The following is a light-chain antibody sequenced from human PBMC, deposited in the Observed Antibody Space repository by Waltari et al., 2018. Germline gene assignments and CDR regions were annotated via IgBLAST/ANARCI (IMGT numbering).Light chain of an antibody. CDR3: HQYGSSPPYT. CDR1: QSIRNSY. V-gene: IGKV3-20*01. CDR2: GAS. J-gene: IGKJ2*01. Sequence: EIVLTQSPGTLSLSPGESATLSCRASQSIRNSYLAWYQKKPGQPPRLLIYGASTRATGIPDRFRGGGSVTDFSLTVSGLEPEDFAVYYCHQYGSSPPYTFGQGTKLDIK.